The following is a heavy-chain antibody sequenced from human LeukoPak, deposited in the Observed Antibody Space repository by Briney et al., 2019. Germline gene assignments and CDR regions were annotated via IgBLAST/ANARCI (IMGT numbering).Heavy chain of an antibody. V-gene: IGHV4-39*07. CDR3: AGERGEEYSSGWYKANYFDN. J-gene: IGHJ4*02. CDR1: GDSFSSVTDY. Sequence: SETLSLTCTVSGDSFSSVTDYWAWIRQPPGKGLEWIASVDYSGGTYYNPSLESRVAISADMSKNQFSLKLTSVTGADTAVYYCAGERGEEYSSGWYKANYFDNWGQGIRVTVSS. D-gene: IGHD6-19*01. CDR2: VDYSGGT.